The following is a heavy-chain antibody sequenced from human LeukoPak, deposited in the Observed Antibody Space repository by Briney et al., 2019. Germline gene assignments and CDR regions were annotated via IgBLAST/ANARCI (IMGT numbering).Heavy chain of an antibody. CDR3: AREGQWLGRDDAFDI. CDR2: ISSSSYI. J-gene: IGHJ3*02. V-gene: IGHV3-21*01. D-gene: IGHD6-19*01. Sequence: GGSLRLSCAASGFTFSSYSMNWVRQAPGKGLEWVSSISSSSYIYYADSVKGRFTISRDNAKNSLYLQMNSLRAEDTAVYYCAREGQWLGRDDAFDIWGQGTMVTVSS. CDR1: GFTFSSYS.